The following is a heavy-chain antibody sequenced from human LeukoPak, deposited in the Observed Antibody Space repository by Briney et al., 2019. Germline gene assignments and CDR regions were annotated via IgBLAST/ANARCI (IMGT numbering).Heavy chain of an antibody. CDR3: ATVYSYDSSAYYRLDY. Sequence: ASVKVSCKASGYTFTSYAMNWVRQAPGQGLEWMGGFDPEDGERFYAQKFQGRVTMTEDTSTDTAYMELSSLRSEDTAVYYCATVYSYDSSAYYRLDYWGQGTLVTVSS. D-gene: IGHD3-22*01. J-gene: IGHJ4*02. CDR1: GYTFTSYA. CDR2: FDPEDGER. V-gene: IGHV1-24*01.